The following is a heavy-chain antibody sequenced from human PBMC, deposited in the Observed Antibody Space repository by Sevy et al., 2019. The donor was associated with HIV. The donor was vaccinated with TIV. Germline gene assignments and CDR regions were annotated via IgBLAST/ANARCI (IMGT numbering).Heavy chain of an antibody. CDR2: ISSSSSYI. Sequence: GGSLRLSCAASGFTFSSYSMNWVRQAPGKGLQWVSSISSSSSYIYYADSVRGRFTISRDNAKNSLYLQMNSLRAEDTAVYYCARDLHSDYGDYRGKHDAFDIWGQGTMVTVSS. V-gene: IGHV3-21*01. CDR1: GFTFSSYS. CDR3: ARDLHSDYGDYRGKHDAFDI. J-gene: IGHJ3*02. D-gene: IGHD4-17*01.